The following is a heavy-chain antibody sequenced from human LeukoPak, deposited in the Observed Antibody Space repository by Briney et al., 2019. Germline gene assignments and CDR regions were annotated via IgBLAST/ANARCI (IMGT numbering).Heavy chain of an antibody. Sequence: GESLKISCKGSGYSFTSYWIGWVRQMPGKGLEWVGIIYPDDFDTRYSPSLQGQVTLSADKSINTAYLQWSNLKASDTAMYYCARRGRNAPFDYWGQGTLVTVSS. D-gene: IGHD2-8*01. CDR2: IYPDDFDT. CDR3: ARRGRNAPFDY. V-gene: IGHV5-51*01. CDR1: GYSFTSYW. J-gene: IGHJ4*02.